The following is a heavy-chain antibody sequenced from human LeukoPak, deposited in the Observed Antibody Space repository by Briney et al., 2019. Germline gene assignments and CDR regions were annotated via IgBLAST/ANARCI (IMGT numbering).Heavy chain of an antibody. V-gene: IGHV3-7*01. D-gene: IGHD1-26*01. CDR1: GFTFSSYW. CDR3: AREGATTHFDY. CDR2: IKQYGSDK. Sequence: GGSLRLSCAASGFTFSSYWMSWVRQAPGRGLEWVANIKQYGSDKYYVDSVKGRFTISRDNAKNSLYLQVNSLRAEDTALYYFAREGATTHFDYWGQGTLVTVSS. J-gene: IGHJ4*02.